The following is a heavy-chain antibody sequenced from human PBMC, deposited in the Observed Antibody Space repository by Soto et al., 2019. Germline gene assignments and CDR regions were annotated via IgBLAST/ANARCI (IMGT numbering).Heavy chain of an antibody. V-gene: IGHV2-5*02. CDR1: GFSLSTSGGG. CDR2: IYWDAEK. CDR3: AQIPIYDSGDSALFDY. J-gene: IGHJ4*02. D-gene: IGHD4-17*01. Sequence: QITLKESGPTLVNPTQTLTLTCTVSGFSLSTSGGGVGWIRQPPGKALEWLARIYWDAEKRYSPSLKSGLTSPKDTSNNTAGLTLTNMDTVDTATYYCAQIPIYDSGDSALFDYWGQGTLVTVSS.